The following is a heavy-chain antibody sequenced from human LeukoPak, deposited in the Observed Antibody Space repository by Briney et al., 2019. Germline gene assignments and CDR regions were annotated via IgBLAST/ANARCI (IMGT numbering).Heavy chain of an antibody. D-gene: IGHD2-8*01. J-gene: IGHJ4*02. CDR3: ARLKDDVTKLAY. CDR2: INQDGSQK. CDR1: GFTFSTYW. V-gene: IGHV3-7*01. Sequence: GGSLRLSCAASGFTFSTYWMSGVRQAPGKGLEWVANINQDGSQKRYVDSVQGRFTISRDNTKNSLFLQMNGLRAEDTAVYYCARLKDDVTKLAYWGQGTLVTVSS.